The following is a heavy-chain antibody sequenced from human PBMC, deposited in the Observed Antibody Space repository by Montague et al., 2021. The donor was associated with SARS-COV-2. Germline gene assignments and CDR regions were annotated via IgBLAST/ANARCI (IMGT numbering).Heavy chain of an antibody. CDR1: GGSLSTYY. CDR3: ARVQGITMIVVVIGAFDI. J-gene: IGHJ3*02. V-gene: IGHV4-59*12. Sequence: SETLSLTCSVSGGSLSTYYWSWIRQPPGKGLEWIGYIDDSGTTRYNPSLKSRVTISVDTSKNQFSLKLSSVTAADTAVYYCARVQGITMIVVVIGAFDIWGQGTMVTVSS. CDR2: IDDSGTT. D-gene: IGHD3-22*01.